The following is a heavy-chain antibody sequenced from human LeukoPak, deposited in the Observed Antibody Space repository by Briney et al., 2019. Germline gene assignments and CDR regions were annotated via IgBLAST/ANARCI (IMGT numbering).Heavy chain of an antibody. Sequence: GGSLRLSCAASGFTFSSYWMHWVRQAPGKGLVWVSSISSSSSYIYYADSVKGRFTISRDNAKNSLYLQMNSLRAEDTAVYYCARDPFDGWFNDNWFDPWGQGTLVTVSS. CDR2: ISSSSSYI. J-gene: IGHJ5*02. CDR3: ARDPFDGWFNDNWFDP. D-gene: IGHD6-19*01. CDR1: GFTFSSYW. V-gene: IGHV3-21*01.